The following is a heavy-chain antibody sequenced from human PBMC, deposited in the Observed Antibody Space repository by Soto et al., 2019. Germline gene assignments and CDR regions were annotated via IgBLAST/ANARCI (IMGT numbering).Heavy chain of an antibody. Sequence: SVRVSCKASGGTFRSNAISWVRQAPAQGLEWMGVIIPMFGTANYAQKFQGRVTSTAVESTSTVYMELSSLRSEDTAVYYCARAYYYGSGSWAYHYAFDIWGQGTMVTVSS. D-gene: IGHD3-10*01. CDR3: ARAYYYGSGSWAYHYAFDI. CDR2: IIPMFGTA. V-gene: IGHV1-69*13. CDR1: GGTFRSNA. J-gene: IGHJ3*02.